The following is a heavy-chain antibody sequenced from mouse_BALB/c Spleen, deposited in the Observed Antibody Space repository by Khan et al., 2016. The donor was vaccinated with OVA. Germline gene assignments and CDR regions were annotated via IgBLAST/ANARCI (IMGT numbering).Heavy chain of an antibody. CDR3: AKSNYYGSGLYAMDY. CDR1: GYTFTSYW. D-gene: IGHD1-1*01. Sequence: DLVKPGASVRLSCKASGYTFTSYWINWTKQRPGQGLEWIGQIAPGSDRSYYNEIFKGKAKLTVDASSTTAYIQLSSLSSEDSAVYFCAKSNYYGSGLYAMDYWGQGTSVTVSS. V-gene: IGHV1S41*01. J-gene: IGHJ4*01. CDR2: IAPGSDRS.